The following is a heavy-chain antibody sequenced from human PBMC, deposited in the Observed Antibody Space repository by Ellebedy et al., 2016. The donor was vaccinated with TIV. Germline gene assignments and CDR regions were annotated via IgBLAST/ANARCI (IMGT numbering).Heavy chain of an antibody. D-gene: IGHD1-26*01. Sequence: ASVKVSXXASGYTFTDYYIHWVRQAPGQGLEWMGFINPSGGSTSYAQKFQGRVTMTRGTSTSTVYMDLSSLRSEDTAVYYCARNAASGFDYWGQGTLVTVSS. CDR1: GYTFTDYY. CDR3: ARNAASGFDY. CDR2: INPSGGST. J-gene: IGHJ4*02. V-gene: IGHV1-46*01.